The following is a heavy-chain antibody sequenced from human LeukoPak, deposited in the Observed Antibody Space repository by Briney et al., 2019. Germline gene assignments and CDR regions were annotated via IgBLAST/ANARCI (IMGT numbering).Heavy chain of an antibody. D-gene: IGHD2-8*01. V-gene: IGHV5-51*01. J-gene: IGHJ4*02. CDR2: IYPSESNT. Sequence: GESLKISCKGSGYSFTSYWIGWVRQMPGKGLEWMGIIYPSESNTRYSPSFQGQVTISADKSISTAYLQWSSLKASDTAMYYCAGTAGGYCTNGVCYTSVGAFDYWGQGTLVTVSS. CDR1: GYSFTSYW. CDR3: AGTAGGYCTNGVCYTSVGAFDY.